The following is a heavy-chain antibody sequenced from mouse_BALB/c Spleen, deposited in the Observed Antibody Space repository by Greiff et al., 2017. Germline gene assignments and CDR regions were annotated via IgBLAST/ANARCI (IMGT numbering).Heavy chain of an antibody. CDR2: IYPGNVNT. Sequence: QVQLQQSGPELVKPGASVRISCKASGYTFTSYYIHWVKQRPGQGLEWIGWIYPGNVNTKYNEKFKGKATLTADKSSSTAYMQLSSLTSEDSAVDFCARSYYGNYEFAYWGQGTLVTVSA. CDR1: GYTFTSYY. D-gene: IGHD2-10*01. J-gene: IGHJ3*01. V-gene: IGHV1S56*01. CDR3: ARSYYGNYEFAY.